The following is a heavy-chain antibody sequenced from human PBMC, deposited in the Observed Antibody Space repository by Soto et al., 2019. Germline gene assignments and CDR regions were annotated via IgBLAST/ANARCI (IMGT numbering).Heavy chain of an antibody. CDR1: GGSVSSGSYF. J-gene: IGHJ4*02. CDR3: ARSGGGSGWL. CDR2: IYYSGST. Sequence: SETLSLTCTVSGGSVSSGSYFWSWIRQPPGKGLEWIAYIYYSGSTKYNPSLRSRVSISRDTSKNQFSLKLTFVTAADTAVYSCARSGGGSGWLGGQGPLVTVSS. V-gene: IGHV4-61*01. D-gene: IGHD6-19*01.